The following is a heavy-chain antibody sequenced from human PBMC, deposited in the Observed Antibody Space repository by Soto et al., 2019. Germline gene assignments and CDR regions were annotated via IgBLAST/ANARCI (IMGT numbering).Heavy chain of an antibody. CDR3: AKDRAEWGSYDY. CDR2: ISGSGGST. Sequence: EVQMLESGGGLVQPGASLRLSCAASGFTFSSYAMSWVRQAPGKGLKWVSTISGSGGSTYYAESVKGRFTISRDNSKNTLYLQINSLRADDTAVYYCAKDRAEWGSYDYWGQGILVTVSS. V-gene: IGHV3-23*01. D-gene: IGHD7-27*01. CDR1: GFTFSSYA. J-gene: IGHJ4*02.